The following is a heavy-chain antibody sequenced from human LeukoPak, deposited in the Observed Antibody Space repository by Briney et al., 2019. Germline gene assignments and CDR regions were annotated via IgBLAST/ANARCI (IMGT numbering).Heavy chain of an antibody. Sequence: SETLSLTCTVSGGSISSSNYYWGWIRQPPGKGLEWIGYIYYSGSTYYNPSLKSRVTISVDTSKNQFSLKLSSVTAADTAVYYCAREYYYDSSGEVAFDIWGQGTMVTVSS. CDR3: AREYYYDSSGEVAFDI. V-gene: IGHV4-39*07. J-gene: IGHJ3*02. CDR2: IYYSGST. D-gene: IGHD3-22*01. CDR1: GGSISSSNYY.